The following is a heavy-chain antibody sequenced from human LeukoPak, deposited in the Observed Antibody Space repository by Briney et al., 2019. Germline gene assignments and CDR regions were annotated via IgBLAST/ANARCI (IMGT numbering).Heavy chain of an antibody. CDR1: GGSISTYY. J-gene: IGHJ5*02. CDR2: IYTSGST. Sequence: SETLSLTCTVSGGSISTYYWNWVRQPAGKRLEWIGRIYTSGSTNNPSLKSRVTMSVDTSKNQFSLKLSSVTAADTAVYYCARGGSGRGYNWFDPWGQGTLVTVSS. V-gene: IGHV4-4*07. CDR3: ARGGSGRGYNWFDP. D-gene: IGHD6-19*01.